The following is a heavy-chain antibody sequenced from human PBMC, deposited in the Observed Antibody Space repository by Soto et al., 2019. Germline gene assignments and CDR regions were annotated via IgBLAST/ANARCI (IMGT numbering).Heavy chain of an antibody. CDR2: ISSSGDSI. Sequence: PGGSLRLSCAASGFTFKDDHITWIRQAPGKGLEWISYISSSGDSIYYADSVKGRFTISRDNAKNSLYLQTNSLRADDTAVYYLASERAVWLPDGMDVWGQKTTVTVSS. CDR3: ASERAVWLPDGMDV. J-gene: IGHJ6*02. D-gene: IGHD5-12*01. V-gene: IGHV3-11*04. CDR1: GFTFKDDH.